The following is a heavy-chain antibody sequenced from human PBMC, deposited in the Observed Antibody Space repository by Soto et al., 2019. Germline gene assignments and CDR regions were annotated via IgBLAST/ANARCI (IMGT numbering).Heavy chain of an antibody. CDR2: IYYSGST. V-gene: IGHV4-59*08. D-gene: IGHD1-26*01. Sequence: PSETLSLTCTVSGGSIGSYYWNWIRQPPGKGLEWIGYIYYSGSTNYNPSLKSRVTISVDTSKNQFSLKLSSVTAADTAVYYCARRWGAAVDYWGQGTLVTVSS. CDR1: GGSIGSYY. CDR3: ARRWGAAVDY. J-gene: IGHJ4*02.